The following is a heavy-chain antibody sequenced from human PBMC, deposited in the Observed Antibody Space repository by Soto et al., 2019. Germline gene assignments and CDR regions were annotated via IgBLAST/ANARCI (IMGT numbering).Heavy chain of an antibody. Sequence: QVRLVQSGSEVKKPGASVKVSCKASGYTFTSYGFSWVRQAPGQGLEWVGWISAHHGDTNYAQKFQGRVTMTTDTSTSTAYMELRSLRSDHTAVYYCARDTMVTSNWFDTWGQGTLVTVSS. J-gene: IGHJ5*02. CDR2: ISAHHGDT. V-gene: IGHV1-18*01. CDR1: GYTFTSYG. CDR3: ARDTMVTSNWFDT. D-gene: IGHD4-17*01.